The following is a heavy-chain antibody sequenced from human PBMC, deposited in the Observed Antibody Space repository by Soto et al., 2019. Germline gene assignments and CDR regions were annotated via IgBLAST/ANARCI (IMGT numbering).Heavy chain of an antibody. CDR1: GYSFTSYW. CDR2: IDPSDSYT. V-gene: IGHV5-10-1*01. CDR3: ARQGVTAMAPSANGMDV. D-gene: IGHD5-18*01. J-gene: IGHJ6*02. Sequence: GESLKISCKGSGYSFTSYWISWVRQMPGKGLEWMGRIDPSDSYTNYSPSFQGHVTISADKSISTAYLQWGSLKASDTAMYYCARQGVTAMAPSANGMDVWGQGTTVTVSS.